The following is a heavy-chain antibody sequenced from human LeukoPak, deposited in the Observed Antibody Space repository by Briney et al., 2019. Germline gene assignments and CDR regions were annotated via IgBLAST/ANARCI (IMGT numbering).Heavy chain of an antibody. CDR3: ARYPVAATAFDI. Sequence: SETLSLTCTVSGGSISSYYWSWIRQPPGKGLEWIGYIYYSGSTNYNPSLKSRVTISVDTSKNQFSLKLSSVTAADTAVYYCARYPVAATAFDIWGQGTMVTVSS. CDR1: GGSISSYY. V-gene: IGHV4-59*08. CDR2: IYYSGST. J-gene: IGHJ3*02. D-gene: IGHD2-15*01.